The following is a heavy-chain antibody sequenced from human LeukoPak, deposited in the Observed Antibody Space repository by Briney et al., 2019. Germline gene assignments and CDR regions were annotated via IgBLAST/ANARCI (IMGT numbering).Heavy chain of an antibody. CDR1: GGSISSYY. Sequence: SETLSLTCTVSGGSISSYYWSWIRQPPGKGLEWIGYIYYTGGTNYNPSLTSRVSISVDTSKNQFSLNLTSVTAADTAVYYCARWGSIAVARFDYWGQGTLVTVSS. CDR2: IYYTGGT. D-gene: IGHD6-6*01. J-gene: IGHJ4*02. CDR3: ARWGSIAVARFDY. V-gene: IGHV4-59*01.